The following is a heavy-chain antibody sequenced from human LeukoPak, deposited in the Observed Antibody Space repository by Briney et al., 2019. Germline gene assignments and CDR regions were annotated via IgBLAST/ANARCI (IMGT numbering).Heavy chain of an antibody. CDR1: GFTFSNYW. CDR3: ARDKTIFGVVSGWFDP. V-gene: IGHV3-7*01. CDR2: IKTDGSEK. D-gene: IGHD3-3*01. Sequence: GGSLRLSCEGSGFTFSNYWMGWVRQAPGKGLQWVANIKTDGSEKYYADSVKGRFTISRDNAKNSLYLQMNSLRAEDTAVYYCARDKTIFGVVSGWFDPWGQGTLVTVSS. J-gene: IGHJ5*02.